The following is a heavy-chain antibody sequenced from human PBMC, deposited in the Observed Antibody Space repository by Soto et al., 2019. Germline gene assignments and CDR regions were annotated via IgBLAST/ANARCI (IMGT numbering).Heavy chain of an antibody. CDR2: ISSDGSSS. CDR1: GFRFSSYS. V-gene: IGHV3-30*18. D-gene: IGHD6-19*01. J-gene: IGHJ5*02. Sequence: QVKLVESGGGVVQSGGSRRLSCEASGFRFSSYSIHWVRQAPGKGLEWVAVISSDGSSSDFADSVKGRFAISRDNSRKNTVYLQMNNLRPDETAVYSCAKPRSSLQWPPFDPWGHGTLVSVSS. CDR3: AKPRSSLQWPPFDP.